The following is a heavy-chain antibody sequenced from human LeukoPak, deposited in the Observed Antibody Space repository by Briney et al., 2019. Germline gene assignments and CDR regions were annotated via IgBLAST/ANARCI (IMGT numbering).Heavy chain of an antibody. CDR3: ARSDDYDSSGYYYFDY. CDR1: GYTFTGYY. D-gene: IGHD3-22*01. Sequence: ASVKVSCKASGYTFTGYYMHWVRQAPGQGLEWMGWINPNSGGTNYAQKFQGRVTMTRDTSISTAYMELSRLRSDDTAVYYCARSDDYDSSGYYYFDYWGQGTLVTVPS. V-gene: IGHV1-2*02. J-gene: IGHJ4*02. CDR2: INPNSGGT.